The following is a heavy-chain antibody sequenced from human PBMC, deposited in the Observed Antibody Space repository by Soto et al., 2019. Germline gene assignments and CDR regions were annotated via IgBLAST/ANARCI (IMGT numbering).Heavy chain of an antibody. CDR1: GFTFSSYG. CDR3: AKGISGWSELHY. V-gene: IGHV3-23*01. CDR2: TSGGGDIT. D-gene: IGHD6-19*01. Sequence: GGSLRLSCAASGFTFSSYGMHCVRQAPGKGLEWVSVTSGGGDITYYADPVKGRFSISRDNSKNTLSLQMNSLRVEDTAVYYCAKGISGWSELHYWGQGALVTVSS. J-gene: IGHJ4*02.